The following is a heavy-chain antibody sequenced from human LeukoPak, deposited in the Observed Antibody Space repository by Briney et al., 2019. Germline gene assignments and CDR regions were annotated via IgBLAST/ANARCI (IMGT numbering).Heavy chain of an antibody. CDR3: ARGHDVYSSGWYKFDY. J-gene: IGHJ4*02. V-gene: IGHV1-69*05. D-gene: IGHD6-19*01. CDR1: GGTFSSYA. Sequence: SVKVSCKASGGTFSSYAISWVRQAPGRGLEWMGRIIPIFGTANYAQKFQGRVTITTDESTSTAYMELSSLRSEDTAVYYCARGHDVYSSGWYKFDYWGQGTLVTASS. CDR2: IIPIFGTA.